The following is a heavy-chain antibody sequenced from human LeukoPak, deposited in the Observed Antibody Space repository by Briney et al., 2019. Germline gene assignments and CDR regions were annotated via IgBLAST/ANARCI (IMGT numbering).Heavy chain of an antibody. CDR1: GYTFTGNY. D-gene: IGHD6-6*01. CDR2: INPNSGGT. V-gene: IGHV1-2*02. Sequence: ASVKVSCKACGYTFTGNYSHWVRQAPGQGLEWMGWINPNSGGTNYAQKFQGRVTMTRDTSISTAYMELSRLRSDDTAVYYCATISDSSSSSDAFDYWGQGTLVTVSS. CDR3: ATISDSSSSSDAFDY. J-gene: IGHJ4*02.